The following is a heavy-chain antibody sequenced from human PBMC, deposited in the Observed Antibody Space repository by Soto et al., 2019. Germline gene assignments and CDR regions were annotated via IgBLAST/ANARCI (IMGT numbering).Heavy chain of an antibody. CDR2: ISAYNGNT. Sequence: APLNGSWKASGYTFTIYRSSCVRQAPGQGLEWMGWISAYNGNTNYAQKLQGRVTMTTDTSTSTAYMELRSLRSDDTAVYYCARDFNIGGMDVWGQGTTVTVSS. J-gene: IGHJ6*02. CDR1: GYTFTIYR. CDR3: ARDFNIGGMDV. D-gene: IGHD5-12*01. V-gene: IGHV1-18*01.